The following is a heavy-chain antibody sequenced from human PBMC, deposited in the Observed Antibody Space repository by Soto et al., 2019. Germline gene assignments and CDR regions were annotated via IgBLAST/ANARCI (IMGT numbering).Heavy chain of an antibody. J-gene: IGHJ5*02. CDR1: GFTFSNYN. V-gene: IGHV3-21*01. CDR3: AREGALKPFSS. Sequence: GGSLRLSCVASGFTFSNYNMNWVRQAPGKGLEWVSHISGSSIYIHYADSVRRRFTISRDNAKNSVYLQMDSLRVEDTAVYYCAREGALKPFSSWGQGALVTVSS. CDR2: ISGSSIYI.